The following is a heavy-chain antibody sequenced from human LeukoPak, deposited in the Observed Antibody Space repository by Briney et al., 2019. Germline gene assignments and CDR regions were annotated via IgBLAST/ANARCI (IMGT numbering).Heavy chain of an antibody. CDR3: ARAIGYSSGPSDP. J-gene: IGHJ5*02. CDR1: GFTFGDYG. V-gene: IGHV3-20*01. D-gene: IGHD6-19*01. CDR2: INWNGGST. Sequence: GGSLRLSCAASGFTFGDYGMSWVRQAPGKGLEWVSGINWNGGSTGYADSVKGRFTTSRDNAKNSLYLQMNSLRAEDTALYHCARAIGYSSGPSDPWGQGTLVTVSS.